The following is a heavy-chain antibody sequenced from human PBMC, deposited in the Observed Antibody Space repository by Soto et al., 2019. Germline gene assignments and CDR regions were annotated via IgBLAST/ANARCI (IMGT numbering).Heavy chain of an antibody. CDR2: IKQDGTEK. V-gene: IGHV3-7*01. D-gene: IGHD5-18*01. Sequence: EVQLVESGGGLVQPGGSLRLSCAASGFTFSRYWMNWVRQAPGKGLEWVANIKQDGTEKNYVDSVKGRFTISRDNARNSLYLQMDSLRAEDTAVYFCARGDTPMITGMDSFDIWGQGTMGTVSS. CDR3: ARGDTPMITGMDSFDI. J-gene: IGHJ3*02. CDR1: GFTFSRYW.